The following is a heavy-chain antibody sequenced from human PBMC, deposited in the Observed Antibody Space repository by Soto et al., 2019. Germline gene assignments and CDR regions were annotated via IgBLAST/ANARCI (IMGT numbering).Heavy chain of an antibody. CDR2: IIPIFGTA. Sequence: SVKVSCKASGGTFSSYAISWVRQAPGQGLEWMGGIIPIFGTANYAQKFQGRVTITADESTSTAYMELSSLRSEDTAVYYCARVAARPRWFDPWGQGTLVTVSS. J-gene: IGHJ5*02. CDR1: GGTFSSYA. CDR3: ARVAARPRWFDP. D-gene: IGHD6-6*01. V-gene: IGHV1-69*13.